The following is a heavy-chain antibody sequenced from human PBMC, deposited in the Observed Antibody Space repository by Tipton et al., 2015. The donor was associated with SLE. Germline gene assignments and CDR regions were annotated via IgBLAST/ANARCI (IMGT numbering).Heavy chain of an antibody. CDR2: IYYCGST. V-gene: IGHV4-39*07. J-gene: IGHJ1*01. CDR3: ARGTRSGRGFQH. D-gene: IGHD3-10*01. Sequence: TLSLTCTVSGGSISSSSYYWGWIRQPPGMGLEWIGSIYYCGSTYYNPSLKSRVTISVDTSKNQFSLKLRSVTAADTAVYYCARGTRSGRGFQHWGQGTLVTVSS. CDR1: GGSISSSSYY.